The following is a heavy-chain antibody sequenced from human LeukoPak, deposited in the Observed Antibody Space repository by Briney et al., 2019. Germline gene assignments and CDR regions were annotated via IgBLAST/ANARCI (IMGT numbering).Heavy chain of an antibody. CDR3: ARPRDSGWSKTWDY. D-gene: IGHD6-13*01. J-gene: IGHJ4*02. Sequence: GGFLRLSCEGSGFTFRTYWMTWVRQAPGKGLEWVANIKQDGSEKYYVDSVKGRFTISRDNAQNSLYLQMNSLRAEDTAVYYCARPRDSGWSKTWDYWGQGTLVTVSS. V-gene: IGHV3-7*03. CDR1: GFTFRTYW. CDR2: IKQDGSEK.